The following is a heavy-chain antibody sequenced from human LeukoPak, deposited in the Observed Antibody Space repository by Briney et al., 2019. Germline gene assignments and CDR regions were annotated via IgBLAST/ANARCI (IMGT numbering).Heavy chain of an antibody. D-gene: IGHD3-10*01. CDR2: ISSSSSYI. Sequence: GGSLRLSCAASGFTFSSYSMNWVRQAPGKGLEWVSSISSSSSYIYYADSVKGRFTISRDNAKNSLYLQMNSLRAEDTAVYYCADPLLLWFGELFSPDAFDIWGQGTMVTVSS. CDR3: ADPLLLWFGELFSPDAFDI. J-gene: IGHJ3*02. V-gene: IGHV3-21*01. CDR1: GFTFSSYS.